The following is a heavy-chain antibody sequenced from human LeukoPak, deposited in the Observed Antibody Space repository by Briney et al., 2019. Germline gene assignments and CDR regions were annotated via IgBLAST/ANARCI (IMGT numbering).Heavy chain of an antibody. J-gene: IGHJ4*02. V-gene: IGHV4-39*07. Sequence: PSETLSLTCTVSGDSISSSSYYRGWIRQPPGKGLEWIGSISYSGSTYYNPSLKSRITISVDTSKNQFSLKLSSVTAADTAVYYCARDVTAAFDYWGQGTLVTVSS. CDR1: GDSISSSSYY. D-gene: IGHD6-13*01. CDR3: ARDVTAAFDY. CDR2: ISYSGST.